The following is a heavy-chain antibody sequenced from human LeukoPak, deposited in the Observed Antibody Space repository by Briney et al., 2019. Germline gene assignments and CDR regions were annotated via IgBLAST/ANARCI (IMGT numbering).Heavy chain of an antibody. V-gene: IGHV3-11*01. CDR1: GFSFSRFY. J-gene: IGHJ4*02. Sequence: GRCMRPSCPLSGFSFSRFYTGCDSQTAGNSWGWISYIPTSGIYVQYTDSVRGRFTASRDEAKNSLHLQMDSLRVEDTAVYYCTRAVGLGPGAHFDQWGQGALVIVSS. CDR3: TRAVGLGPGAHFDQ. CDR2: IPTSGIYV. D-gene: IGHD1-26*01.